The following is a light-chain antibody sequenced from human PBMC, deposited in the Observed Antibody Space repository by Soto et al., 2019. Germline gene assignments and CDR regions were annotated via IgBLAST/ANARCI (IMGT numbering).Light chain of an antibody. CDR1: QSVSPN. J-gene: IGKJ5*01. CDR3: QQYYNWPRT. Sequence: EIVMTQSPATLSVSPGERATLSCRASQSVSPNVAWYQQRPGQAPRLLIYGASTRATGIPGRFSGSGSGTEFTLTINSLQAEDCAVYYCQQYYNWPRTFGQGTRLEI. CDR2: GAS. V-gene: IGKV3-15*01.